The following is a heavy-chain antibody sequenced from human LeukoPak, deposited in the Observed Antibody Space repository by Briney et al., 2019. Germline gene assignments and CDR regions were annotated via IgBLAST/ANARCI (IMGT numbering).Heavy chain of an antibody. V-gene: IGHV4-39*07. CDR2: IYYSGST. J-gene: IGHJ6*03. D-gene: IGHD6-19*01. CDR1: GGSISSYY. CDR3: ARDMSQWLLYYMDV. Sequence: SETLSLTCTVSGGSISSYYWSWIRQPPGKGLEWIGSIYYSGSTYYNPSLKSRVTISVDTSKNQFSLKLSSVTAADTAVYYCARDMSQWLLYYMDVWGKGTTVTVSS.